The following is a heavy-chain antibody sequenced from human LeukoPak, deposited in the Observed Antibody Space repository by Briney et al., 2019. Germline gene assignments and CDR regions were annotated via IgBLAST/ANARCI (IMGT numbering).Heavy chain of an antibody. CDR3: ARARSSYGYGDAFDI. CDR2: IPYDGSSK. J-gene: IGHJ3*02. V-gene: IGHV3-30*04. Sequence: GGSLRLSCAASGFTFSSYAMHWVRQAPGKGLEWVAAIPYDGSSKYYADSVKGRFTISRDNSKNTLYLQMNSLRAEDTAVYYCARARSSYGYGDAFDIWGQGTMVTVSS. CDR1: GFTFSSYA. D-gene: IGHD5-18*01.